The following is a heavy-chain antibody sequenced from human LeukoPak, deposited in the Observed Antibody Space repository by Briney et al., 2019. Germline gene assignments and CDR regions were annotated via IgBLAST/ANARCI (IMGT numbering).Heavy chain of an antibody. D-gene: IGHD1-1*01. J-gene: IGHJ4*02. CDR3: ARDLDRSRGFQFVVANPEVY. V-gene: IGHV3-21*01. CDR1: GFTFSSYS. CDR2: ISSSSSSYI. Sequence: TGGSLRLSCAASGFTFSSYSMNWVRQAPGKGLEWVSSISSSSSSYIYYADPVKGRFTISRDNAKNSLYLQMNSLRAEDTAVYYCARDLDRSRGFQFVVANPEVYWGQGTLVTVSS.